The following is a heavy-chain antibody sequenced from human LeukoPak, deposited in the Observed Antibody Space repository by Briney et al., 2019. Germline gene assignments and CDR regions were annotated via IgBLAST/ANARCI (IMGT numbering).Heavy chain of an antibody. V-gene: IGHV3-48*01. Sequence: GGSLRLSCAASGFTFSSYSMNWVRQAPGKGLEWVSYISSSSSTIYYADSVKGRFTISRDNSKNTLYLQMNSLRAEDTAVYYCARKGYSYEEGFDYWGQGTLVTVSS. D-gene: IGHD5-18*01. CDR2: ISSSSSTI. CDR3: ARKGYSYEEGFDY. CDR1: GFTFSSYS. J-gene: IGHJ4*02.